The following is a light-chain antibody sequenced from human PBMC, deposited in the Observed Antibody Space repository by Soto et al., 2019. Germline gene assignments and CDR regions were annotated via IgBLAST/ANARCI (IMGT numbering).Light chain of an antibody. V-gene: IGKV3-11*01. CDR2: HAS. CDR1: QSVDNY. Sequence: EIVLTQSPATLSLSPGERATLSCRASQSVDNYLAWYQQKPGQAPRLLIFHASTRAAGIPARCSGSGSGTDFTLTISSLEPEDFAVYYCHQRSNWPPGFTFGGGTKVEIK. J-gene: IGKJ4*01. CDR3: HQRSNWPPGFT.